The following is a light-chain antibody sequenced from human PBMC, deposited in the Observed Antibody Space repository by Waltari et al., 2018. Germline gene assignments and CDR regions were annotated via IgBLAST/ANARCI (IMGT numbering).Light chain of an antibody. Sequence: TVMTRAPATLSVFPGERATLSCRASQYVSTNLAWYQQKPGQSPRLLIYCASARATGVPARFGGSGSGTQFTLTINSVQSEDVALYYCQQYNNWPPITFGQGTRVQIK. CDR1: QYVSTN. CDR3: QQYNNWPPIT. J-gene: IGKJ5*01. CDR2: CAS. V-gene: IGKV3-15*01.